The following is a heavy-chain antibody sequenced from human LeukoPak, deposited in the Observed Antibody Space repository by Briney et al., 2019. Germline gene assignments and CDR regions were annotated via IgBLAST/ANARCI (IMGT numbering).Heavy chain of an antibody. Sequence: PSETLSLTCTVSGGSISSSSYYWGWIRQPPGKGLEWIRSIYYSGSTYYNPSLKSRVTISVDTSKNQFSLKLSSVTAADTAVYYCARVYNYYGSGSPRDAFDIWGQGTMVTVSS. CDR1: GGSISSSSYY. CDR2: IYYSGST. V-gene: IGHV4-39*01. J-gene: IGHJ3*02. CDR3: ARVYNYYGSGSPRDAFDI. D-gene: IGHD3-10*01.